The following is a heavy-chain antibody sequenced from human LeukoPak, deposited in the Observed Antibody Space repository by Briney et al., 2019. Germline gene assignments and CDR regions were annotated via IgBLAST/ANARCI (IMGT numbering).Heavy chain of an antibody. CDR2: IHHSRGT. D-gene: IGHD3-10*01. J-gene: IGHJ4*02. V-gene: IGHV4-34*01. Sequence: ASETLSLTCAVYGESISDYYWTWLRQFPGKGLEWIGEIHHSRGTNYNPSLKSRLTMSVDRSKNQFSLKLSSVTAADTAIYYCVRATAAGSGRAFDYWAQGSLVPVSS. CDR3: VRATAAGSGRAFDY. CDR1: GESISDYY.